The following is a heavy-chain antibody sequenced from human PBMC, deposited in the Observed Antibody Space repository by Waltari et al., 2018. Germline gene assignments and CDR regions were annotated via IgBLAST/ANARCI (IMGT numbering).Heavy chain of an antibody. J-gene: IGHJ5*02. Sequence: EVQLVESGGGLVQPGGSLRLSCAASGFTFSSYWMSWVRQAPGKGLEWVANKKQDGSEKYYVDSVKGRFTIARDNAKNSLYLQMNSLRAEDTAVYYCASRGDSSSWKNWFDPWGQGTLVTVSS. CDR1: GFTFSSYW. CDR3: ASRGDSSSWKNWFDP. V-gene: IGHV3-7*01. CDR2: KKQDGSEK. D-gene: IGHD6-13*01.